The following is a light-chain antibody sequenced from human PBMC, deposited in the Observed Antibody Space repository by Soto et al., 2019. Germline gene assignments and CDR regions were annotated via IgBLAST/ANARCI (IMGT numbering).Light chain of an antibody. Sequence: QSVLTQPPSASGTPGQRVTISCSGSSSNSGSNYVYWYQQLPGTAPKLLIYRNNQRPSGVPDRFSGSKSGTSASLAISGLRSEDEADYYCAAWDDSLSVLVFGGGTKVTVL. J-gene: IGLJ2*01. CDR1: SSNSGSNY. V-gene: IGLV1-47*01. CDR3: AAWDDSLSVLV. CDR2: RNN.